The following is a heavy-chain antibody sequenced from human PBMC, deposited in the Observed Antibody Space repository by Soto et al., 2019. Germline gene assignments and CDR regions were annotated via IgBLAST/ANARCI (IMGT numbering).Heavy chain of an antibody. CDR2: ISSSSSYT. Sequence: QVQLVESGGGLVKPGGSLRLSCAASGFTFSDYYMSWIRQAPGKGLEWVSYISSSSSYTNYADSVKGRFTISRVNAKNSLYLQMNSLRAGDTAVYYCARLPYYDGSGSYVDFWGQGTTVTVSS. J-gene: IGHJ6*02. CDR3: ARLPYYDGSGSYVDF. CDR1: GFTFSDYY. V-gene: IGHV3-11*05. D-gene: IGHD3-10*01.